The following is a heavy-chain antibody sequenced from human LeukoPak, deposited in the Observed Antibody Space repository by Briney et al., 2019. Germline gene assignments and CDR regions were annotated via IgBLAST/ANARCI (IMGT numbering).Heavy chain of an antibody. D-gene: IGHD6-25*01. CDR3: AREHRLNYYYYGMDV. V-gene: IGHV4-61*01. CDR2: IYYSGST. CDR1: GGSVSSGSYY. Sequence: SETLSLTCTVSGGSVSSGSYYWSWIRQPPGKGLEWIGYIYYSGSTNYNPSLKSRVTISVDTSKNQFSLKLSSVTAADTAVYYCAREHRLNYYYYGMDVWGQGTTDTVSS. J-gene: IGHJ6*02.